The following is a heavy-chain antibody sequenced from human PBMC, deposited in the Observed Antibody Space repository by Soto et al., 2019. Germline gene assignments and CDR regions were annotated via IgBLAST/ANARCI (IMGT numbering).Heavy chain of an antibody. V-gene: IGHV4-30-2*01. CDR2: IYHSGST. J-gene: IGHJ4*02. CDR3: ARGQVVAAQH. D-gene: IGHD2-15*01. CDR1: GGSISRGGYS. Sequence: QLQLQESGSGLVKPSQTLYLTCAVSGGSISRGGYSWSWIRQPPGKGLAWIGYIYHSGSTYYNPPLKSRVTISVDRSKNQFSLKLSSVTAADTAVYYCARGQVVAAQHWGQGTLVTVSS.